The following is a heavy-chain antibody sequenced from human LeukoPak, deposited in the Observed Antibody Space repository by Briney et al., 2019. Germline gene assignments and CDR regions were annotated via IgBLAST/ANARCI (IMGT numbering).Heavy chain of an antibody. CDR2: MNPNSSNT. D-gene: IGHD1/OR15-1a*01. J-gene: IGHJ4*02. CDR1: GYTFTSYD. V-gene: IGHV1-8*01. CDR3: ARAVPGGTDFDY. Sequence: ASVKVSCKASGYTFTSYDINWVRQATGQGLEWMGWMNPNSSNTGYAQKFQGRVTMTRNTSISTAYMELSSLRSEDTAVYYCARAVPGGTDFDYWGQGTLVTVSS.